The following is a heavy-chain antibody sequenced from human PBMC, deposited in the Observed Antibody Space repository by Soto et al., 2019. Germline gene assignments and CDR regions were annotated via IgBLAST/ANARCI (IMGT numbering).Heavy chain of an antibody. CDR1: VFTFSNYA. CDR3: DRCTSR. V-gene: IGHV3-48*03. J-gene: IGHJ3*01. CDR2: IHPSGQPI. Sequence: VGYLRLSCASSVFTFSNYAMTCVRHAPGKGLEWVSYIHPSGQPIFYADSVKGRFTISRDNAKNSLYLQMSSLRAEDSAVYYSDRCTSRRGQGTIVIV. D-gene: IGHD2-8*01.